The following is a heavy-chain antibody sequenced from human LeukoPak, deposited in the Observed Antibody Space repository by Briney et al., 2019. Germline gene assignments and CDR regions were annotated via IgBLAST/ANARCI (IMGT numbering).Heavy chain of an antibody. CDR2: INPNSGGT. CDR1: GYTFTGYY. V-gene: IGHV1-2*02. Sequence: ASVKVSCKASGYTFTGYYMHWVRQAPGQGLEWMGWINPNSGGTNYAQKFQGRVTMTRDTSISTAYMELSRLRSDDTAVYYCARDQLPIVGATPGYYYMDVWGKGTTVTVSS. CDR3: ARDQLPIVGATPGYYYMDV. D-gene: IGHD1-26*01. J-gene: IGHJ6*03.